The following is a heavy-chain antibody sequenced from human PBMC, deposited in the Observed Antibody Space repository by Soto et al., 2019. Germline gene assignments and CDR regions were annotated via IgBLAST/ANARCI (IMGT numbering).Heavy chain of an antibody. D-gene: IGHD5-12*01. CDR1: GFTFSTHA. V-gene: IGHV3-23*01. J-gene: IGHJ5*02. CDR3: TKMSGSVYGLRWFDP. Sequence: EVQLLESGGDLVQPGGSLRLSCTASGFTFSTHAMTWVRQAPGKGLEWVSAISGGGVTTYSADSVKGRFTISRDNFKNTLYLQMNSLTVEYTAVYYCTKMSGSVYGLRWFDPWGQGTLVSVSS. CDR2: ISGGGVTT.